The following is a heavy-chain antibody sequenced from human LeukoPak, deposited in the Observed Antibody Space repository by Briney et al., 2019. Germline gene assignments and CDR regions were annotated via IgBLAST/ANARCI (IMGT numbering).Heavy chain of an antibody. CDR3: ARGARGFWSGYYDY. J-gene: IGHJ4*02. CDR2: ISSGSSTI. Sequence: GGSLRLSCAASGFTFSSYSMNWVRQAPGRGPGWVSYISSGSSTIYYTDSVKGRFTISRDNAKNSLYLQMNSRRAEDTAVYYWARGARGFWSGYYDYWGQGTLVTVSS. V-gene: IGHV3-48*01. D-gene: IGHD3-3*01. CDR1: GFTFSSYS.